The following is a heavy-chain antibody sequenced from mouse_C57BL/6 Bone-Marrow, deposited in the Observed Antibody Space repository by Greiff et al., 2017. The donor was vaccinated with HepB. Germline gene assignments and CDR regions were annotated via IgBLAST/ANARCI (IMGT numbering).Heavy chain of an antibody. D-gene: IGHD2-1*01. Sequence: QVQLQQSGAELVRPGPSVKMSCKASGYTFTNYWIGWAKQRPGHGLEWIGDIYPGGGYTNYNEKFKGKATLTADKSSSTACMQFSSLTSEDSAIYYCARQDGNYGYFDVWGTGTTVTVSS. V-gene: IGHV1-63*01. CDR1: GYTFTNYW. CDR3: ARQDGNYGYFDV. CDR2: IYPGGGYT. J-gene: IGHJ1*03.